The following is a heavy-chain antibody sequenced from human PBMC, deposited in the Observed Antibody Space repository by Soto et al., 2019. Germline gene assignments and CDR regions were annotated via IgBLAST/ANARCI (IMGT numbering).Heavy chain of an antibody. CDR1: GYTFTSYD. J-gene: IGHJ4*02. V-gene: IGHV1-8*01. D-gene: IGHD4-17*01. CDR2: MNPNSGNT. Sequence: QVQLVQSGAEVKKPGASVKVSCKASGYTFTSYDINWVRQATGQGLEWMGWMNPNSGNTGYAQKFQGRGTMTRNTSISTPYMELSSLRSEATAVSYCARTLYGANVDYWGQAPLVSVSS. CDR3: ARTLYGANVDY.